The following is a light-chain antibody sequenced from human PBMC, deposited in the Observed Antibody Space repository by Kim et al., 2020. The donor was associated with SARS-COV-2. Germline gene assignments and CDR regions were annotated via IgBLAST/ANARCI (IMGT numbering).Light chain of an antibody. V-gene: IGKV1-27*01. CDR3: QKYNGAPWT. J-gene: IGKJ1*01. Sequence: ASVGYRVTSTCRASQGISNNLAWYQQKPGKVPNLLIYDASALQSGVPSRFSGTGSGTDFTITISSLQPEDVATDYCQKYNGAPWTFGQGTKVDIK. CDR2: DAS. CDR1: QGISNN.